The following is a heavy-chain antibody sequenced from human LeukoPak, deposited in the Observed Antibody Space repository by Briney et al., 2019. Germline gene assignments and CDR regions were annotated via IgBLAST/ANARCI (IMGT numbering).Heavy chain of an antibody. V-gene: IGHV3-21*01. CDR1: GFTFSSYS. D-gene: IGHD3-3*01. CDR3: ARGSRFGVVGRDAFDI. CDR2: ISISSNYI. J-gene: IGHJ3*02. Sequence: GGSLRLSCAASGFTFSSYSMNWVRQAPGKGLEWVSSISISSNYIYYADSVKGRFTISRDNAKNSLYLQVNSLRAEDTAVYYCARGSRFGVVGRDAFDIWGQGTVVTVSS.